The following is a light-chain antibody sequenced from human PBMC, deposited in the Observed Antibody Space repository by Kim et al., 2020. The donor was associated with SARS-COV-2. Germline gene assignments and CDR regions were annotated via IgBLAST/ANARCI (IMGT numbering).Light chain of an antibody. CDR2: GKN. CDR3: NSRDSNDNVV. Sequence: SFGQSVRIRSQENRPRSYYTSWDQHKPAQAPILVNYGKNNRPSGIPGLFAGSCSGNTSSLTITGTQAGDEADYYCNSRDSNDNVVFGGGTQLTVL. CDR1: RPRSYY. V-gene: IGLV3-19*01. J-gene: IGLJ2*01.